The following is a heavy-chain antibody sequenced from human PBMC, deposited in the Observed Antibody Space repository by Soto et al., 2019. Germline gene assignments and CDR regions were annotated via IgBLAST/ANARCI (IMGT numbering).Heavy chain of an antibody. CDR1: GYTFTSYW. J-gene: IGHJ6*02. Sequence: PGESLKISCKGSGYTFTSYWIAWVCQMPGKGLEWMGIIYPGDSDTRYSPSFQGQVTISADKSITTAYLQWSSLKASDTAMYYCARHIPAAGDYYGMDVWGQGTTVTVSS. D-gene: IGHD2-2*01. CDR2: IYPGDSDT. V-gene: IGHV5-51*01. CDR3: ARHIPAAGDYYGMDV.